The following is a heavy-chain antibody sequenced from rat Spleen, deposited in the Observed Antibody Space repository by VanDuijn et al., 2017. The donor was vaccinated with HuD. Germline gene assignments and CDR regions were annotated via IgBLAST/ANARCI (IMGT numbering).Heavy chain of an antibody. CDR3: ARRYDFDY. Sequence: EVQLVESDGGLVQPGRSLKLSCVASGFTFSDYYMAWVRQAPTKGLEWVAIISYDGLGTYYRDSVKGRFTISRDNPKSTLYLQMDSLRSEDTATYYCARRYDFDYWGQGVMVTVSS. CDR1: GFTFSDYY. CDR2: ISYDGLGT. V-gene: IGHV5-29*01. J-gene: IGHJ2*01. D-gene: IGHD2-1*01.